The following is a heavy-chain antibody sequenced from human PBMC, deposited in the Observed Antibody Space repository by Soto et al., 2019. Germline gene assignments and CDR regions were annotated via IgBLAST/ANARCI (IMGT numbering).Heavy chain of an antibody. J-gene: IGHJ6*02. CDR2: IYPGDSDT. CDR1: GYSFTTYW. Sequence: PGESLKISCKGSGYSFTTYWIAWVRQMPGKGLEWMGIIYPGDSDTWYNPSFQGQVAISADKSITTAYLQLNNLKASDTAMYYCARREDDFYAMDVWGQGTTVTVSS. D-gene: IGHD3-3*01. V-gene: IGHV5-51*01. CDR3: ARREDDFYAMDV.